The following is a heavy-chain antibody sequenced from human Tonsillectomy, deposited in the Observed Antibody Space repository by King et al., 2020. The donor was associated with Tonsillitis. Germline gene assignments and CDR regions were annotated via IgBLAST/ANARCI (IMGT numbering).Heavy chain of an antibody. V-gene: IGHV4-59*01. CDR2: IYDSGST. Sequence: QLQESGPGLVKPSETLSLTCTVSGGSISSYYWSWIRQPPGKGLEWIGYIYDSGSTNYNPSLKSRVTISVDTSKNQFSLKLSSVTAADTAVYYCARNYGDYDYYYSYYMDVWGKGTTVTVSS. J-gene: IGHJ6*03. D-gene: IGHD4-17*01. CDR1: GGSISSYY. CDR3: ARNYGDYDYYYSYYMDV.